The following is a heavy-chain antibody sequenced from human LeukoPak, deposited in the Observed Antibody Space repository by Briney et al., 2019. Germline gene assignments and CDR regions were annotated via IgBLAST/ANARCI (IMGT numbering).Heavy chain of an antibody. CDR1: GFTVSSNY. J-gene: IGHJ4*02. Sequence: GGSLRLSCAPSGFTVSSNYMSWVRQAPGKGLKWVSVIYSGGSTYYADSVKGRFTISRDNSKNTLYLQMNSLRAEDTAVYYCARGGDVDTGPDYWGQGTLVTLSS. CDR3: ARGGDVDTGPDY. D-gene: IGHD5-18*01. CDR2: IYSGGST. V-gene: IGHV3-53*01.